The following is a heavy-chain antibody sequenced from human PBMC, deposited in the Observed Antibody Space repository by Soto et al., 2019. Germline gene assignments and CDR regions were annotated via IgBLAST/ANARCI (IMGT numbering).Heavy chain of an antibody. CDR3: ACGSYRYYFDY. J-gene: IGHJ4*02. CDR2: IYPGDSDT. CDR1: GYSFTNYW. V-gene: IGHV5-51*01. D-gene: IGHD1-26*01. Sequence: PGESLKISCKGSGYSFTNYWIGWVRQMPGQGLEWMGIIYPGDSDTRYSPSFQGQVTISADKSISTAYLQWSGLTASDTAMYYCACGSYRYYFDYWGQGALVTVSS.